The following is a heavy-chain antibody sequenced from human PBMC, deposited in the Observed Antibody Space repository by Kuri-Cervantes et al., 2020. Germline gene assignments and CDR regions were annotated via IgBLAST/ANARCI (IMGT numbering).Heavy chain of an antibody. Sequence: ESLKISCTVSGGSISSYYWSWVRQPAGKGLEWIWRIYTSGSTNYNPSLKSRVTMSVDTSKNQFSLKLSSVTAADTAVYYCASFGVAAAGTLAFDIWGQGTMVTVSS. V-gene: IGHV4-4*07. CDR2: IYTSGST. D-gene: IGHD6-13*01. CDR3: ASFGVAAAGTLAFDI. CDR1: GGSISSYY. J-gene: IGHJ3*02.